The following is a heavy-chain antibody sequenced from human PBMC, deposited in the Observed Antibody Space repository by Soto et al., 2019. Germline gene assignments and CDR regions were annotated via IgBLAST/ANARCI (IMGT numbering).Heavy chain of an antibody. D-gene: IGHD2-15*01. CDR3: AATPLGYCSGGSCYGY. CDR2: IYYSGST. Sequence: QVQLQESGPGLVKPSETLSLTCTVSGGSISSYYWSWIRQPPGKGLEWIGYIYYSGSTNYNPSLKSRVTISVDTSKNQFSLKLSSVTAADTAVYYCAATPLGYCSGGSCYGYWGQGTLVTVSS. V-gene: IGHV4-59*08. J-gene: IGHJ4*02. CDR1: GGSISSYY.